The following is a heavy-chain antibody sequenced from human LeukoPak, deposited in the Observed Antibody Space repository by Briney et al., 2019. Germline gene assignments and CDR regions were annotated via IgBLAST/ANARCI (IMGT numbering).Heavy chain of an antibody. V-gene: IGHV3-11*01. J-gene: IGHJ6*03. Sequence: SGGSLRLSCAASGFTVSSNYMSWVRQAPGKGLEWVSYISSSGSTIYYADSVKGRFTISRDNAKNPLYLQMNSLRAEDTAVYYCAGNYYYYYMDVWGKGTTVTISS. CDR2: ISSSGSTI. CDR3: AGNYYYYYMDV. CDR1: GFTVSSNY.